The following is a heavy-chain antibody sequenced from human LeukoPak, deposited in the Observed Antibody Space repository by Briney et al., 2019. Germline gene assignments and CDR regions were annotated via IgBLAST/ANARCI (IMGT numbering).Heavy chain of an antibody. V-gene: IGHV4-39*01. J-gene: IGHJ4*02. D-gene: IGHD3-22*01. CDR2: IYYSGST. CDR1: GGSISSSSYY. CDR3: ARRGADIDY. Sequence: PSETLSLTCTVSGGSISSSSYYWGWTRQPPGKGLEWIGSIYYSGSTYYNPSLKSRVTISVDASKNQFSLKLSSVTGADTALYYCARRGADIDYWGQGTLVTVSS.